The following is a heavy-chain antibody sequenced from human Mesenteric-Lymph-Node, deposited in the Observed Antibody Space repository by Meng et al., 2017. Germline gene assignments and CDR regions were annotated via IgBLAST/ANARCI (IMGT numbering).Heavy chain of an antibody. Sequence: ASVKVSCKASGYTFTSYYMHWVRQAPGQGLEWMGWISAYNGNTNYAQKFQGRVTITRNTSISTAYMELSSLRSDDTAVYYCAKNKHGDYNAFDFWGQGTMVTVSS. J-gene: IGHJ3*01. CDR3: AKNKHGDYNAFDF. CDR2: ISAYNGNT. V-gene: IGHV1-8*03. CDR1: GYTFTSYY. D-gene: IGHD4-17*01.